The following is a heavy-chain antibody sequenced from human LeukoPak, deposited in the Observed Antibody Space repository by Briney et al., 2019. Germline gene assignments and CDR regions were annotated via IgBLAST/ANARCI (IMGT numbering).Heavy chain of an antibody. CDR3: AREAVTRNYFDY. CDR1: GFTVSSNY. J-gene: IGHJ4*02. Sequence: GGSLRLSCAASGFTVSSNYMNWVRQAPGKGLEWVSVIYSGGSTYYADSVKGRFTISRDNSKNTLYIQMNSLRAEDTAVYYCAREAVTRNYFDYWGQGTLVTVSS. V-gene: IGHV3-53*01. CDR2: IYSGGST. D-gene: IGHD4-17*01.